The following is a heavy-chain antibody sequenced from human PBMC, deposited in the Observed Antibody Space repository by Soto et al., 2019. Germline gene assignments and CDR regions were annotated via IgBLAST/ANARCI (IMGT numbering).Heavy chain of an antibody. CDR1: GFTFSSYD. CDR2: IGSAGDP. J-gene: IGHJ4*02. CDR3: ARVKSSGWYFFDY. Sequence: EVQLVESGGGLVQPGGSLRLSCAASGFTFSSYDMHWVRQATGNGLEWVSAIGSAGDPYYPGSVKVQYTISRENAKYSLYLQMNSLRAEDTAVYYCARVKSSGWYFFDYRGQGTLDIVSS. V-gene: IGHV3-13*05. D-gene: IGHD6-19*01.